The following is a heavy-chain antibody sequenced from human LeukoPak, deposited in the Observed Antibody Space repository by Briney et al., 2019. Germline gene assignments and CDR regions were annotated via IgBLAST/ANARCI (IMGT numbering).Heavy chain of an antibody. D-gene: IGHD2-15*01. CDR2: IYPGDSDT. J-gene: IGHJ5*02. CDR1: GYSFTSYW. CDR3: ARQEYGVVAATANWFDP. V-gene: IGHV5-51*01. Sequence: GESLKISCKGSGYSFTSYWIGWVRQMPGKGLEWMGIIYPGDSDTRYSPSFQGQVTISADKSISTAYLQWSSLKASDTAMYYCARQEYGVVAATANWFDPWGQGTLVTASS.